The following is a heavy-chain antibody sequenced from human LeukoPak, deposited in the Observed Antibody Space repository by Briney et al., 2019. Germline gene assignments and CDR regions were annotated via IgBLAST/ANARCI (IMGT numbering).Heavy chain of an antibody. D-gene: IGHD3/OR15-3a*01. CDR1: GGSFSGYY. Sequence: SETLSLTCAVYGGSFSGYYWSWIRQPPGKGLEWIGEINHSGSTNYNPSLKSRVTISVDTSKNQFSLKLSSVTAADTAVYYCARSLGIFGQEYYFDYWGQGTLVTVSS. CDR3: ARSLGIFGQEYYFDY. CDR2: INHSGST. V-gene: IGHV4-34*01. J-gene: IGHJ4*02.